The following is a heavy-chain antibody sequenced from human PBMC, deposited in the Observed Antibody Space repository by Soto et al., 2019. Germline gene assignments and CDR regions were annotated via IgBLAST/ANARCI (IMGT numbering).Heavy chain of an antibody. D-gene: IGHD6-19*01. CDR2: LYPGDSGT. CDR3: ARLHSGTARPDY. J-gene: IGHJ4*02. CDR1: GYTYTHYW. V-gene: IGHV5-51*01. Sequence: ESLKISFKASGYTYTHYWLGSVRQMPGKGLERMGILYPGDSGTSYSPSFEGQVTISADKSITTAYLQGSSMRASDTAMSYCARLHSGTARPDYWGQGAQVTVYS.